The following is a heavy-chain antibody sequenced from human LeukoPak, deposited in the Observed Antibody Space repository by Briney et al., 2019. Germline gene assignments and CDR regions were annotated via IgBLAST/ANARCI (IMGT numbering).Heavy chain of an antibody. J-gene: IGHJ5*02. CDR2: IWYDGSNK. Sequence: QPGRSLRLSCAASGFTFSSYGMHWVRQAPGKGLEWVAVIWYDGSNKYYADSVKGRFTISRDNSKNTVYLQMNSLRAEDTAVYYCARAAGFSPSWRNLFDPWGQGTLVTVSS. D-gene: IGHD2-2*01. CDR1: GFTFSSYG. CDR3: ARAAGFSPSWRNLFDP. V-gene: IGHV3-33*01.